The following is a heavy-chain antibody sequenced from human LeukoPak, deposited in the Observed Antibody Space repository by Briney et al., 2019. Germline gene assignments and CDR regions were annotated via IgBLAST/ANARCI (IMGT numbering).Heavy chain of an antibody. V-gene: IGHV5-51*01. Sequence: GESLKISCKGSGYSFTSYWIGWVRQMPGKGLEWMGIIYPGDSDTRYSPSFQGQVTISADKSISTAYLQWSSLKASDTAMYYCARLPHHLATATSFDYWGQGTLVTVSS. CDR3: ARLPHHLATATSFDY. J-gene: IGHJ4*02. CDR1: GYSFTSYW. CDR2: IYPGDSDT. D-gene: IGHD2-21*02.